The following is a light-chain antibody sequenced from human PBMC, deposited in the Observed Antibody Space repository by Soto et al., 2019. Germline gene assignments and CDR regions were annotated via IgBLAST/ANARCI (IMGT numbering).Light chain of an antibody. CDR1: QAVNTR. Sequence: EIVLTQSPATLSXXPGDRVTLSCRASQAVNTRLAWYQHKPGQAPRLLIYLASNRAAGVPARFSGSGSGTDFTLTISNVEPEDFAVYYCHQRQSWPRTFGQGTTVDIK. J-gene: IGKJ1*01. CDR3: HQRQSWPRT. CDR2: LAS. V-gene: IGKV3-11*01.